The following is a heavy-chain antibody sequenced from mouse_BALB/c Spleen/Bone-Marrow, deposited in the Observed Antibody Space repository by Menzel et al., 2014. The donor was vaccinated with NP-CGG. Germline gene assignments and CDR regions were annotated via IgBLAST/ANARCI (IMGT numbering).Heavy chain of an antibody. D-gene: IGHD2-2*01. CDR2: IWSGGST. CDR1: GFSLISYG. Sequence: VMLVESGPGLVQPSQSLSITCTVSGFSLISYGVYWVRQSPGKGLEWLGVIWSGGSTDYNVAFISRLSISKDNSKSQVFFKMNSLQANDTAIYYCARRGLYGYDFDYWGQGTTLTVSS. CDR3: ARRGLYGYDFDY. J-gene: IGHJ2*01. V-gene: IGHV2-2*02.